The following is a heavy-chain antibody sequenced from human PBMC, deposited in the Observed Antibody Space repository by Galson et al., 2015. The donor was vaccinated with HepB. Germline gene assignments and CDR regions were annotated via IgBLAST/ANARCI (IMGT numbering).Heavy chain of an antibody. CDR3: ARDHLGGGWFDP. D-gene: IGHD1-26*01. CDR1: GYTFTSYA. J-gene: IGHJ5*02. CDR2: INAGNGNT. Sequence: SVKVSCKASGYTFTSYAMHWVRQAPGQRLEWMGWINAGNGNTKYSQKFQGRVTITRDTSASTAYMELSSLGSEDTAVYFCARDHLGGGWFDPWGQGTLATVSS. V-gene: IGHV1-3*01.